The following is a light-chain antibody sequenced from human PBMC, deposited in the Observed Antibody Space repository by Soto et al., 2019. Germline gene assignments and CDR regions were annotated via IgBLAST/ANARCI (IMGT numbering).Light chain of an antibody. J-gene: IGLJ2*01. CDR2: ESN. Sequence: QSVLTQPPSVSAALGQRVTISCSGSSSNIGNKSVSWYQQLPGSAPKLLIYESNKRPSGIPDRFSGSKSGTSATLDITGLQTGDEADYYCGTWDSSLNGGVFGGGTKLTVL. V-gene: IGLV1-51*02. CDR1: SSNIGNKS. CDR3: GTWDSSLNGGV.